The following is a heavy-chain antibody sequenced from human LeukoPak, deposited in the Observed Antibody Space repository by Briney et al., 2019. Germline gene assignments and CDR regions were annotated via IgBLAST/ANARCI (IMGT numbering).Heavy chain of an antibody. V-gene: IGHV3-23*01. CDR2: ISGSGSST. Sequence: GGSLRLSCAASGFTFSSYAMSWVRQAPGKGLEWVSAISGSGSSTYYADSVKGRFTISRDNSKNTLYLQMNSLRAEDTAVYYCAKSSLEGYGDSYYYYYYYMDVWGKGTTVTVSS. CDR3: AKSSLEGYGDSYYYYYYYMDV. D-gene: IGHD4-17*01. J-gene: IGHJ6*03. CDR1: GFTFSSYA.